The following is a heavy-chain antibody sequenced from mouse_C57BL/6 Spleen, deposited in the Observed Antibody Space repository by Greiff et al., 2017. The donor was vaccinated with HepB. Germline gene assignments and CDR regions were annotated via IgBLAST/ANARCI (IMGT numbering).Heavy chain of an antibody. D-gene: IGHD1-1*01. V-gene: IGHV1-55*01. CDR1: GYTFTSYW. CDR2: IYPGSGST. CDR3: ARSYYYGSRDYAMDY. J-gene: IGHJ4*01. Sequence: VQLQQPGAELVKPGASVKMSCKASGYTFTSYWITWVKQRPGQGLEWIGDIYPGSGSTNYNEKFKSKATLTVDTSSSTAYMQLSSLTSEDSAVYYCARSYYYGSRDYAMDYWGQGTSVTVSS.